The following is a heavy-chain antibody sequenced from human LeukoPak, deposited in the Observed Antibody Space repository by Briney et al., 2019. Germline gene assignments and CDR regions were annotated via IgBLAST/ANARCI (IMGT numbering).Heavy chain of an antibody. CDR3: AREPDLDHPDYDLSGSLDY. Sequence: GASVKVSCKASGYTFSGYYMNWVRQAPGQGLEWMGWINPNSGGTNYGQKFQGRVTMTRDTSISTAYMELSRLRSDDTAVYYCAREPDLDHPDYDLSGSLDYWGQGTLVTVSS. CDR2: INPNSGGT. CDR1: GYTFSGYY. V-gene: IGHV1-2*02. D-gene: IGHD3/OR15-3a*01. J-gene: IGHJ4*02.